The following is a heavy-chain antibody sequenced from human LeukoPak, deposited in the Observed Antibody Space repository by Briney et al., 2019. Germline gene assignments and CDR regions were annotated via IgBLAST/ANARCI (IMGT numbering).Heavy chain of an antibody. Sequence: GASVKVSCKASGYTFTSYGISWVRQAPGQGLEWMGWISAYNGNTNYAQKLQGRVTMTTDTSTSTAYVELRSLRSDDTAVYYCARAYCSGGSCYSADYWGQGTLVTVSS. V-gene: IGHV1-18*01. J-gene: IGHJ4*02. CDR1: GYTFTSYG. CDR2: ISAYNGNT. CDR3: ARAYCSGGSCYSADY. D-gene: IGHD2-15*01.